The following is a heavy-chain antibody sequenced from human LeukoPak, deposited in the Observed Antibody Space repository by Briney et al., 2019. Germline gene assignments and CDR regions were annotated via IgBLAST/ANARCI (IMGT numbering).Heavy chain of an antibody. D-gene: IGHD5-18*01. CDR1: GFMFSSYE. V-gene: IGHV3-48*03. CDR2: ISSSGSTI. Sequence: PGGSLRLSCAASGFMFSSYEMNWVRQAPGKGLEWVSYISSSGSTIYYADSVKGRFTISRDNAKNSLYLQMNSLRAEDTAVYYCARGLRRGYSYGYFDYWGQGTLVTVSS. CDR3: ARGLRRGYSYGYFDY. J-gene: IGHJ4*02.